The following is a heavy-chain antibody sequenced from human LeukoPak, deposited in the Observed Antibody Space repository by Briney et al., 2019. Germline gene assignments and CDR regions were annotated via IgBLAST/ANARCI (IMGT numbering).Heavy chain of an antibody. Sequence: GGSLRLSCAASGFTFSSSAMSWVRQAPGKGLEWVSSISGSGSGGSTYYADSVKGRFTISRDNSKNTLYLQMNSLKIEDTAMFYCLVWLEGVCYWGQGTLVTVSS. CDR2: ISGSGSGGST. CDR1: GFTFSSSA. CDR3: LVWLEGVCY. V-gene: IGHV3-23*01. J-gene: IGHJ4*02. D-gene: IGHD3-9*01.